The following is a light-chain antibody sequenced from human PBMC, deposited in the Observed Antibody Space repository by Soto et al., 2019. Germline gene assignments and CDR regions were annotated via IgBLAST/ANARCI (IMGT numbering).Light chain of an antibody. CDR3: QQYNNWPPWT. CDR2: DAS. V-gene: IGKV3-15*01. CDR1: QSVSSN. J-gene: IGKJ1*01. Sequence: DIVMTQSPATLSVSPLGRGTVSFMASQSVSSNLAWYQQKPGQAPRLLIYDASTRATGIPDRFSGSGSETELTLTISSLQSEDYAIYCCQQYNNWPPWTFGQGTKVDIK.